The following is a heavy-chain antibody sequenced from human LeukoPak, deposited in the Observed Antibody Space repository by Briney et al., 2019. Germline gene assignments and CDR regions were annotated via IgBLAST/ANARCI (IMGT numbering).Heavy chain of an antibody. V-gene: IGHV3-74*01. CDR1: GVTFSRYY. D-gene: IGHD3-22*01. Sequence: GGSLRLSCAASGVTFSRYYMHWVRQAPGKGLVWVSRVNDVGTDRIYADSVKGRFTISRDNAKNSLYLQMNSLRAEDTAVYYCARDPRYYYDSSGYFRWGQGTLVTVSS. J-gene: IGHJ4*02. CDR2: VNDVGTDR. CDR3: ARDPRYYYDSSGYFR.